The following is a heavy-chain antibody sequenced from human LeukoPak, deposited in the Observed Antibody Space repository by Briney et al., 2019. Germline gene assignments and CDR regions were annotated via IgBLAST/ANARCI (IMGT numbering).Heavy chain of an antibody. CDR1: GGSFSGYY. J-gene: IGHJ6*03. Sequence: PSETLSLTCAVYGGSFSGYYWSWIRQPPGKGLEWIGEINHSGGTNYNPSLKSRVTISVDTSKNQFSLKLSSVTAADTAVYYCARLLQYYYYYYMDVWGKGTTVTVSS. D-gene: IGHD1/OR15-1a*01. CDR2: INHSGGT. V-gene: IGHV4-34*01. CDR3: ARLLQYYYYYYMDV.